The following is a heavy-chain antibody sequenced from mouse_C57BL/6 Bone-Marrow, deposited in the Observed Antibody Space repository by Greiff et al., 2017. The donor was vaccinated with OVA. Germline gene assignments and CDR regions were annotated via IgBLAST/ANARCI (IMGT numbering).Heavy chain of an antibody. J-gene: IGHJ3*01. V-gene: IGHV1-81*01. CDR1: GYTFTSYG. Sequence: VQLVESGAELARPGASVKLSCKASGYTFTSYGISWVKQRTGQGLEWIGEIYPRSGNTYYNEKFKGKATLTADKSSSTAYMELRSLTSEDSAVYFCARERGYYGRGAYWGQGTLVTVSA. CDR2: IYPRSGNT. D-gene: IGHD1-1*01. CDR3: ARERGYYGRGAY.